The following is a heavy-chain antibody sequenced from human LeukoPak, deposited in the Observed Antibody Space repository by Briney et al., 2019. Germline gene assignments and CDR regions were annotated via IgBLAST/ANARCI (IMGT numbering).Heavy chain of an antibody. V-gene: IGHV4-59*04. CDR3: ACLGYKDREFDY. J-gene: IGHJ4*02. D-gene: IGHD5-24*01. CDR1: GGSISSYY. CDR2: IYYSGGT. Sequence: SETLSLTCTVSGGSISSYYWSWIRQPPGKGLEWIGIIYYSGGTYYNPSLKSRVTISVDTSKNQFSLKLSSVTAADTAVYYCACLGYKDREFDYWSQGTLVTVSS.